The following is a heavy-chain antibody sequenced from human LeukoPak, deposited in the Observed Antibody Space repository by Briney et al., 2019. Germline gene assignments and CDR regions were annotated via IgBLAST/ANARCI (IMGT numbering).Heavy chain of an antibody. CDR1: GGSFSGYY. CDR2: INHSGST. Sequence: SETLSLTCAVYGGSFSGYYWSWIRQPPGKGLEWIGGINHSGSTNYNPSLKSRVTISVDTSKNQFSLKLSSVTAADTAVYYCARVGVLYDILTGYPTPFEDWGQGTLVTVSS. V-gene: IGHV4-34*01. D-gene: IGHD3-9*01. J-gene: IGHJ4*02. CDR3: ARVGVLYDILTGYPTPFED.